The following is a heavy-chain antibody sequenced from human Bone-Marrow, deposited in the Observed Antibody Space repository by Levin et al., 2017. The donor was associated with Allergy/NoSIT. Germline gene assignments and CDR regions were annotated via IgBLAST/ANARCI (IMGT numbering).Heavy chain of an antibody. V-gene: IGHV4-34*01. CDR1: GGSFSGYY. Sequence: GSLRLSCAVYGGSFSGYYCSWIRQSPGKGLEWLGEINHSGTTNYNPSLKSRVTVSVDTSKNQFSLKLNSVTAADTAVYYCARHDSGSYYRYWFFDLWGRGTLVTVSS. J-gene: IGHJ2*01. CDR2: INHSGTT. D-gene: IGHD1-26*01. CDR3: ARHDSGSYYRYWFFDL.